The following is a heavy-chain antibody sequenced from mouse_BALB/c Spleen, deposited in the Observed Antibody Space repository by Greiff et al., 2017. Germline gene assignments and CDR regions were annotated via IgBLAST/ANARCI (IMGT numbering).Heavy chain of an antibody. CDR2: IYPGNVNT. V-gene: IGHV1S56*01. D-gene: IGHD2-4*01. CDR3: AYDYAY. Sequence: VKLQESGPELVKPGASVRISCKASGYTFTSYYIHWVKQRPGQGLEWIGWIYPGNVNTKYNEKFKGKATLTADKSSSTAYMQLSSLTSEDSAVYFCAYDYAYWGQGTLVTVSA. J-gene: IGHJ3*01. CDR1: GYTFTSYY.